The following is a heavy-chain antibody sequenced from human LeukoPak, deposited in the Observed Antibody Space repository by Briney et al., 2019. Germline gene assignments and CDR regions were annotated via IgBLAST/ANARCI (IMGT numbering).Heavy chain of an antibody. D-gene: IGHD3-22*01. CDR1: GFTFSSYV. J-gene: IGHJ4*02. V-gene: IGHV3-23*01. Sequence: GGSLRLSCAASGFTFSSYVMTWVRQAPGKGLEWVSSISGDGGSTYYADSVKGRFTISRDNSKNTLYLQMNSLRAEDTAVYYCAKAPLDIYYYSSGSPLDYWGQGTLVTVSS. CDR3: AKAPLDIYYYSSGSPLDY. CDR2: ISGDGGST.